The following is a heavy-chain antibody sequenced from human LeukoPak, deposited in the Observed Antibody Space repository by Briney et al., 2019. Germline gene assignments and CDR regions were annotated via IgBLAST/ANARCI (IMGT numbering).Heavy chain of an antibody. CDR1: GFTFSSYG. J-gene: IGHJ4*02. Sequence: TGVSLRLSCAASGFTFSSYGMNWVPQAPGKGREWVSYFGTSGSTIYYADSVKGRYTVSRDNARNSLYLQMNSLRDEDTAVYYCARRDFGGNSGDYWGQGTLVTVSS. V-gene: IGHV3-48*02. CDR3: ARRDFGGNSGDY. CDR2: FGTSGSTI. D-gene: IGHD4-23*01.